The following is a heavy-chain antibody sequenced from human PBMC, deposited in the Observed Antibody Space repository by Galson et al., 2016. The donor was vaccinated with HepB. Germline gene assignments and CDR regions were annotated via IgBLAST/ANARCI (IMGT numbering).Heavy chain of an antibody. CDR1: GVSVSNIY. CDR2: IYSGGYT. Sequence: SLRLSCAASGVSVSNIYMSWVRQAPGKGLEWVSVIYSGGYTYYADSVKGRFTIYRDNSKNTLFLQMNSLRVEDTAVYYCVREQLGTDSNWFDPWGQGTLVTVS. V-gene: IGHV3-53*01. D-gene: IGHD1-1*01. CDR3: VREQLGTDSNWFDP. J-gene: IGHJ5*02.